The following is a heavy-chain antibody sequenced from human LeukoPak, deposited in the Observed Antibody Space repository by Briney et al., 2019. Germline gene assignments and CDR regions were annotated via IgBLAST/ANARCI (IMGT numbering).Heavy chain of an antibody. CDR2: IYSGGST. Sequence: GGSLRLSCAASGLTVSSNYMSWVRQAPGKGLEWVSIIYSGGSTYYADSVKGRFTISRDNSKNTLYLQMNSLRAEDTAVYYCARAPGYCSGGSCYPLLDHWGQGALVTVSS. J-gene: IGHJ4*02. V-gene: IGHV3-53*01. CDR1: GLTVSSNY. CDR3: ARAPGYCSGGSCYPLLDH. D-gene: IGHD2-15*01.